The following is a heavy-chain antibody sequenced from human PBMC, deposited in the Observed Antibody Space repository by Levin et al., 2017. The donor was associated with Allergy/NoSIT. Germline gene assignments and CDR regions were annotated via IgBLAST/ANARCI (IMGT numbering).Heavy chain of an antibody. D-gene: IGHD1-26*01. CDR3: ARGDRFVSGSYYEVFPHFDY. V-gene: IGHV4-34*01. Sequence: SQTLSLTCAVYGGSFSGYYWSWIRQPPGKGLEWIGEINHSGSTNYNPSLKSRVTISVDTSKNQFSLKLSSVTAADTAVYYCARGDRFVSGSYYEVFPHFDYWGQGTLVTVSS. CDR1: GGSFSGYY. J-gene: IGHJ4*02. CDR2: INHSGST.